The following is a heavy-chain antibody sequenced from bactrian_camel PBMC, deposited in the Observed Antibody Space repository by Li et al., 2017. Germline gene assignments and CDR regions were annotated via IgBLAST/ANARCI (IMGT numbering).Heavy chain of an antibody. J-gene: IGHJ6*01. CDR3: AVCGSKASIAMAEAFLEADFAY. D-gene: IGHD4*01. V-gene: IGHV3S59*01. CDR2: WFSVDGSI. Sequence: VQLVESGGGSVQAGGSLTLSCEASGAFGYSTLYMGWFRQASNNERERVATWFSVDGSISYADSVKDRFTISRDNSKNTLYLQMNSLKPEDTAIYYCAVCGSKASIAMAEAFLEADFAYWGQGTQVTVSS. CDR1: GAFGYSTLY.